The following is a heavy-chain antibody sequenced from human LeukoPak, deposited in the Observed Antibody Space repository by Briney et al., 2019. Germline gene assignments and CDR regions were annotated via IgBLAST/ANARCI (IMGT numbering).Heavy chain of an antibody. D-gene: IGHD3-9*01. CDR2: INPDCSTT. CDR3: ARDTGVVTGYYVDY. J-gene: IGHJ4*02. Sequence: RGSLRLSCVASGFALRNYWMYWVRQGPGKGLVWLSRINPDCSTTTYADSVKGRFTISRDNAKNALHLQMNSLRAEDTAVYYCARDTGVVTGYYVDYWGQGTLVTVSS. CDR1: GFALRNYW. V-gene: IGHV3-74*01.